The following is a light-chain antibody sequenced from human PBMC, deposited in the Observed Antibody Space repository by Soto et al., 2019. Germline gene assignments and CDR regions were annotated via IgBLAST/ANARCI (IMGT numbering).Light chain of an antibody. CDR1: SGHSSYA. V-gene: IGLV4-69*01. CDR3: QTLGTGTYVV. Sequence: QSVLTQSPSAFASLGASVKLTCTLSSGHSSYAIAWHQQQPEKGPRYLMKLNSDGSHSKGDGIPDRFSGSSSGAERYLTISGLQSEDEADCYCQTLGTGTYVVFGGGTKLTVL. J-gene: IGLJ2*01. CDR2: LNSDGSH.